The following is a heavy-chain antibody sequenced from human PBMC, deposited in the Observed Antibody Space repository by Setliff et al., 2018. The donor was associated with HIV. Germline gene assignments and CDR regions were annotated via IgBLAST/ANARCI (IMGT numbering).Heavy chain of an antibody. Sequence: ASVKVSCKASGYTFSDYYMHWVRQAPGQGLEWMGWINPKSGGTNYAQKFQGRITVTRDTSTSTVYMELSSLRSEDTAVYYCAREGGAATIHDSSGYYFQTTPDAFDLWGQGTKVTVSS. CDR3: AREGGAATIHDSSGYYFQTTPDAFDL. CDR1: GYTFSDYY. D-gene: IGHD3-22*01. V-gene: IGHV1-2*02. J-gene: IGHJ3*01. CDR2: INPKSGGT.